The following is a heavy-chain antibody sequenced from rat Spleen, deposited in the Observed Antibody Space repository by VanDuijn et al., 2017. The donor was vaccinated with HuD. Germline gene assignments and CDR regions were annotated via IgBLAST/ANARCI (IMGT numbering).Heavy chain of an antibody. V-gene: IGHV5-29*01. CDR2: ISYDGSKT. CDR3: ARYGLITTISTYFDF. Sequence: EVQLVESDGGLVQPERSLKLSCAASGFTFSDFYMAWVRQAPTKGLEWVATISYDGSKTYYRDSVKGRFTISRDNARSTLNLHMDSLRSEDTAIYYCARYGLITTISTYFDFWGQGVMVSVSS. J-gene: IGHJ2*01. CDR1: GFTFSDFY. D-gene: IGHD1-10*01.